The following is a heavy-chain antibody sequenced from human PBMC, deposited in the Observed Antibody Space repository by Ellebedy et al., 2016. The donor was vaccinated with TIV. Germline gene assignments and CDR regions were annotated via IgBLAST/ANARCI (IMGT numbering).Heavy chain of an antibody. Sequence: MPSETLSLTCTVSGGSISSYYWSWIRQPPGKGLEWIGYIYYSGSTNYNPSLKSRVTISVDTSKNQFSLKLSSVTAADTAVYYCARVVGSGYWFDPWGQGTLVTVSS. CDR1: GGSISSYY. CDR2: IYYSGST. D-gene: IGHD3-22*01. CDR3: ARVVGSGYWFDP. V-gene: IGHV4-59*08. J-gene: IGHJ5*02.